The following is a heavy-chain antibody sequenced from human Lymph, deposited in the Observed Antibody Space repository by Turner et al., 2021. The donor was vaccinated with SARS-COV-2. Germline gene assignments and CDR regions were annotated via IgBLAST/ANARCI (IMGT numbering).Heavy chain of an antibody. V-gene: IGHV3-30*04. Sequence: QVQLVESGGGGVQPGRCLRVSCAASAFTFSTYAIYWGRQAQGKGLEWVAVISYDGSNKYYADSVKGQFTISRDNSKNTLYLQMNSLRAEDTAVYYCARYASGGYFYYGMDVWGQGTTVTVSS. CDR1: AFTFSTYA. CDR2: ISYDGSNK. D-gene: IGHD3-10*01. CDR3: ARYASGGYFYYGMDV. J-gene: IGHJ6*02.